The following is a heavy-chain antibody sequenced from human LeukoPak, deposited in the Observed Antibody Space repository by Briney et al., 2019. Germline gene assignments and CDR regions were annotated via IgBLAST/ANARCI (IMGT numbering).Heavy chain of an antibody. CDR3: AKGRSGYCSSTRCYAFDF. Sequence: QPGGSLRLSCAASAFTFSSYAMSWVRQAPGKGLEWVSTVSGSGGNTYYADSVKGRFTISGDNSKNTLYLQMNSLRAEDTAVYYCAKGRSGYCSSTRCYAFDFWGQGTLVTVSS. CDR1: AFTFSSYA. CDR2: VSGSGGNT. D-gene: IGHD2-2*01. V-gene: IGHV3-23*01. J-gene: IGHJ4*02.